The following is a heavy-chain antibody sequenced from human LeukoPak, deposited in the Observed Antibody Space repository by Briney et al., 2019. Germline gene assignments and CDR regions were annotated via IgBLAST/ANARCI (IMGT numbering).Heavy chain of an antibody. CDR2: ISGSSNVI. J-gene: IGHJ6*03. Sequence: GGSLRLSCAASGFTFSTHTMAWVRQAPGKGLEWLSYISGSSNVIYYADSVKGRFTISRDNAKDSLYLQMNSLKAEDTAVYYCARGRYYMDVWGKGTTVTVSS. CDR1: GFTFSTHT. CDR3: ARGRYYMDV. V-gene: IGHV3-48*01.